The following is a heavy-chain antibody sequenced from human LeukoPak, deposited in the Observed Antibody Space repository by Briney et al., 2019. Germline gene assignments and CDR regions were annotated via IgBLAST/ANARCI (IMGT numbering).Heavy chain of an antibody. J-gene: IGHJ6*03. CDR2: IYYSGST. CDR1: GGSISSGGYY. V-gene: IGHV4-31*03. CDR3: AQSLASRTYYYYYYMDV. D-gene: IGHD2-15*01. Sequence: SETLSLTCIVSGGSISSGGYYWSWIRQHPGKGLEWIGYIYYSGSTYYNPSLKSRVTISVDTSKNQFSLKLSSVTAADTAVYYCAQSLASRTYYYYYYMDVWGKGTTVTVSS.